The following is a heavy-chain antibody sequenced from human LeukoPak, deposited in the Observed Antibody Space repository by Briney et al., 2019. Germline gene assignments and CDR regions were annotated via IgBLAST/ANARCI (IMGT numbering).Heavy chain of an antibody. D-gene: IGHD5-18*01. Sequence: GASVKVSCKASGYTFTSYGISWVRQAPGQGLEWMGWISAYNGNTNYAQKLQGRVTMTTDTSTSTAYMELRSLRSDDTAVYYCARVEHTAMVTGAFDIWGQGTMVTVSS. CDR1: GYTFTSYG. CDR2: ISAYNGNT. J-gene: IGHJ3*02. CDR3: ARVEHTAMVTGAFDI. V-gene: IGHV1-18*01.